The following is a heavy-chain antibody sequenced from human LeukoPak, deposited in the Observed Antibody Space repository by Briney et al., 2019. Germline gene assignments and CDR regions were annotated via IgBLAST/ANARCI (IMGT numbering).Heavy chain of an antibody. CDR1: EFTFSSYG. CDR2: IWYDGSNK. V-gene: IGHV3-33*01. Sequence: PGGSLRLSCAASEFTFSSYGMHWVRQAPGKGLEWVAVIWYDGSNKYYADSVKGRFTISRDNSKNTLYLQMNSLRAEDMAVYYCARESGDILTGYSAPGYWGQGTLVTVSS. J-gene: IGHJ4*02. CDR3: ARESGDILTGYSAPGY. D-gene: IGHD3-9*01.